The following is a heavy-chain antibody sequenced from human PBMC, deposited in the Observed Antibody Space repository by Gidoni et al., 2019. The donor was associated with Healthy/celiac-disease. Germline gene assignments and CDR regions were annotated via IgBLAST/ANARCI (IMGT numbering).Heavy chain of an antibody. CDR2: IGTAGDP. J-gene: IGHJ4*02. Sequence: EVQLVESGGGLVQPGGSLRLSCAASGFTFSSYDMHWVRQATGKGLEWVSAIGTAGDPYYPGSVKGRFTISRENAKNSLYLQMNSLRAGDTAVYYCARDSAIPYSSGWSYYFDYWGQGTLVTVSS. CDR1: GFTFSSYD. V-gene: IGHV3-13*05. CDR3: ARDSAIPYSSGWSYYFDY. D-gene: IGHD6-19*01.